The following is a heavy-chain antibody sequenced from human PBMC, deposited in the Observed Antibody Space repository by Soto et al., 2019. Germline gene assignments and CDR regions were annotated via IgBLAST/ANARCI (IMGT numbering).Heavy chain of an antibody. CDR1: GGSFSGYY. D-gene: IGHD3-16*02. CDR2: INHSGST. V-gene: IGHV4-34*01. CDR3: ARERGPFGGVIVRRSNWFDP. Sequence: QVQLQQWGAGLLKPSETLSLTCAVYGGSFSGYYWSWIRQPPGKGLEWIGEINHSGSTNYNPSLKRRVTTSGASSKNQFSLKLSSVTAADTAVYYWARERGPFGGVIVRRSNWFDPWGQGSLVTVSS. J-gene: IGHJ5*02.